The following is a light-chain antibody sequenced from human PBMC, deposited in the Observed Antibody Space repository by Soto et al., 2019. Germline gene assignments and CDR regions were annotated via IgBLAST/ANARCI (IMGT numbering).Light chain of an antibody. J-gene: IGLJ1*01. Sequence: QSALTQPASVSGSPGQSITISCTGTSSDVGAYNYVSWYQQHPGKAPKLMIYDVSNRPSGVSNRFSGSKSGNTASLTISGLQAADEADYYCSSYTSSSTLLYVFGTGTKVTVL. CDR3: SSYTSSSTLLYV. CDR2: DVS. CDR1: SSDVGAYNY. V-gene: IGLV2-14*01.